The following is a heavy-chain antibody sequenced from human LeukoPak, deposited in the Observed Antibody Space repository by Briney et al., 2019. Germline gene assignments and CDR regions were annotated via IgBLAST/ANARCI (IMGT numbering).Heavy chain of an antibody. Sequence: PGGSLRLSCAASGFTFSSNAMSWVRQAPGKGLEWVSATSGSGGSTYYADSVRGRFTISRDNSKNTLYLQMNSLRAEDTAVYYCAKDSAVSGSYPDASDIWGQGIMVTVSS. CDR3: AKDSAVSGSYPDASDI. J-gene: IGHJ3*02. CDR1: GFTFSSNA. V-gene: IGHV3-23*01. D-gene: IGHD1-26*01. CDR2: TSGSGGST.